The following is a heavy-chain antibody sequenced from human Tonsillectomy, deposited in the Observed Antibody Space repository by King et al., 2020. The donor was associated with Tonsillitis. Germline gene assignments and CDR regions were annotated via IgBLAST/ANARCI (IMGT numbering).Heavy chain of an antibody. J-gene: IGHJ3*02. CDR3: ARDPGNADAFDI. CDR2: IYSGGYT. D-gene: IGHD1-1*01. CDR1: GFTVSSNY. Sequence: VKLVESGGGLIQPGGSLRLSCAASGFTVSSNYMSWVRQAPGKGLEWVSVIYSGGYTYYADSVKGRFTISRDNSKNTLYLQMSSLRAEDTAVYYCARDPGNADAFDIWGQGTMVTVSS. V-gene: IGHV3-53*01.